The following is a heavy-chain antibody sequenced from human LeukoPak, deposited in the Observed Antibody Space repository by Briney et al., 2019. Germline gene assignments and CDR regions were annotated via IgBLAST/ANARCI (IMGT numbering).Heavy chain of an antibody. J-gene: IGHJ5*02. D-gene: IGHD2-15*01. CDR3: ARDLGIVVVAATPTSPWFDP. V-gene: IGHV1-2*02. Sequence: ASVKVSCTSSGYTFTGYYMHWVRQAPGQGLEWMGWINPNSGGTNYAQKFHGRVTMNRDTSISTDYMELSRLSSDDTAVYYCARDLGIVVVAATPTSPWFDPWGQGTLVTVSS. CDR2: INPNSGGT. CDR1: GYTFTGYY.